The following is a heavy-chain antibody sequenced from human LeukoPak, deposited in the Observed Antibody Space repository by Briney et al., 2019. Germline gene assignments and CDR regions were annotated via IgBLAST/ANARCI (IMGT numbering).Heavy chain of an antibody. J-gene: IGHJ3*02. CDR1: GYTFNNYY. D-gene: IGHD2-8*01. CDR3: AITYANNAFDI. V-gene: IGHV1-2*06. CDR2: INPYSGDT. Sequence: ASVRVSCKASGYTFNNYYIHWVRQAPGQGLEWMGRINPYSGDTNSAQKFQGRVTMTRDTSINTAYMELRSLRSDGAAVYFCAITYANNAFDIWGQGTMVSVSS.